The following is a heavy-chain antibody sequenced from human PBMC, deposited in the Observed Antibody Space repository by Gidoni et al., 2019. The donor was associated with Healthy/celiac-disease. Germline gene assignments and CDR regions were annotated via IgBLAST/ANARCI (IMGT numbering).Heavy chain of an antibody. V-gene: IGHV4-34*01. J-gene: IGHJ5*02. CDR1: GGSFSGYY. D-gene: IGHD3-22*01. CDR3: ARDDYDSSGPP. CDR2: INHSGST. Sequence: QVQLQQWGAGLLKPSETLSLTCAVYGGSFSGYYWSWIRQPPGKGLEWIGEINHSGSTNYNPSLKSRVTISVDTSKNQFSLKLSSVTAADTAVYYCARDDYDSSGPPWGQGTLVTVSS.